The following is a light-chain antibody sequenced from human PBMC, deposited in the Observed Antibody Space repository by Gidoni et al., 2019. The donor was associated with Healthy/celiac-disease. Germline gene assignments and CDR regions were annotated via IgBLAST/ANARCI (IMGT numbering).Light chain of an antibody. Sequence: EIVLTQSPATLSLSPGERATPSCRASQSVSSYLAWYQQKPGQAPRLLIYDASNRATGIPARFSGSGSGTDFTLTISSLEPEDFAVYYCQQRSNWRTFXXXTKVEIK. J-gene: IGKJ1*01. V-gene: IGKV3-11*01. CDR1: QSVSSY. CDR3: QQRSNWRT. CDR2: DAS.